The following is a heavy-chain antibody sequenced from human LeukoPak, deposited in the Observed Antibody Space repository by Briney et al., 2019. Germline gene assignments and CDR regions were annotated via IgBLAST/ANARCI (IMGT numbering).Heavy chain of an antibody. J-gene: IGHJ4*02. D-gene: IGHD6-6*01. CDR1: GGSISSGGYY. CDR3: ARGGSSSSRVDY. Sequence: SETLSLTCTFSGGSISSGGYYWSWIRQPPGKGLEWIGYIYYSGSTYYDPSLKSRVTISVDTSKNQFSLKLSSVTAADTAVYYCARGGSSSSRVDYWGQGTLVTVSS. V-gene: IGHV4-31*03. CDR2: IYYSGST.